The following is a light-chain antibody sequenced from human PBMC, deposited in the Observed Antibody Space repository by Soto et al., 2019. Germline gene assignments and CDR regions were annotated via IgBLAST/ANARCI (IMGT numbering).Light chain of an antibody. V-gene: IGLV2-11*01. CDR3: CSYAGTYTYL. Sequence: QSALTQPRSVSGSPGQSVTISCTGTSSDVGGYNYVSWYQQHPGKAPKLIIYDVSQWPSGVPDRFSGSKSGNTASLTISGLQAEDEADYHCCSYAGTYTYLFGTGTQLTVL. CDR2: DVS. J-gene: IGLJ1*01. CDR1: SSDVGGYNY.